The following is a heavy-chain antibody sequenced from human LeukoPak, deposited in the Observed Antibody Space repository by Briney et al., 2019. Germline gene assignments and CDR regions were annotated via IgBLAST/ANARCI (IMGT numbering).Heavy chain of an antibody. CDR1: GYTFTSYY. CDR3: ARDRVGVVVPAAMPID. CDR2: INPSGGST. D-gene: IGHD2-2*01. V-gene: IGHV1-46*01. J-gene: IGHJ4*02. Sequence: ASVKVSCKASGYTFTSYYMHWVRQAPGQGLEWMGIINPSGGSTSYAQKFQGRVTMTRDTSTSTVYMELSSLRSEDTAVYCCARDRVGVVVPAAMPIDWGQGTLVTVSS.